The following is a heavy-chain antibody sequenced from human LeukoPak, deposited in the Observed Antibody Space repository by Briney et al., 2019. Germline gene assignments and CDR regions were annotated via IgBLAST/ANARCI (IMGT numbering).Heavy chain of an antibody. Sequence: PSETLSLTCTVSGGSISSGSYYWSWIRQPAGKGLEWIGRIYTSGSTNYNPSLKSRVTISVDTSKNQFSLKLSSVTAADTAVYYCALTGTAPKGRGYSYGSFDYWGQGTLVTVSS. CDR3: ALTGTAPKGRGYSYGSFDY. CDR2: IYTSGST. D-gene: IGHD5-18*01. J-gene: IGHJ4*02. CDR1: GGSISSGSYY. V-gene: IGHV4-61*02.